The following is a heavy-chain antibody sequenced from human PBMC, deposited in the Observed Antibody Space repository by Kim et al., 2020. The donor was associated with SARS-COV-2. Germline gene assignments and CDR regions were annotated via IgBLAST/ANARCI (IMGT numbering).Heavy chain of an antibody. CDR1: GFTSSSYW. D-gene: IGHD2-2*03. Sequence: GGSLRLSCAASGFTSSSYWMHWVRQAPGKGLVWVSRINRDGSFTTYADLVKGRFTISRDNAKNTLYLQMNSLSADDTAVYYCARDGYCSSTSCSPDYWG. J-gene: IGHJ4*01. V-gene: IGHV3-74*01. CDR2: INRDGSFT. CDR3: ARDGYCSSTSCSPDY.